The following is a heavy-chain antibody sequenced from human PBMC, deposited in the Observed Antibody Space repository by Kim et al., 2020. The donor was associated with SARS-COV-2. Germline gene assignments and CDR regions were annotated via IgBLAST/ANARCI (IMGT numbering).Heavy chain of an antibody. Sequence: GGSLRLSCAASGFTFSAYGMSWVRQAPGKGLEWVSAISGSGSGTYFADSVKGRFTISRDNAKNTLYLQMNSLRAEDTAVYYCAKHFQQQVRWFDPWGRGTLVTV. CDR3: AKHFQQQVRWFDP. CDR1: GFTFSAYG. CDR2: ISGSGSGT. D-gene: IGHD6-13*01. V-gene: IGHV3-23*01. J-gene: IGHJ5*02.